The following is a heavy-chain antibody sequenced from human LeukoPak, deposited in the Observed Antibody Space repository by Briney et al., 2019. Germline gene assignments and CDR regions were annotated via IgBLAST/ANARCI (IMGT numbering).Heavy chain of an antibody. CDR3: ARAKPTGDIDY. V-gene: IGHV3-53*04. CDR2: IYSGGST. D-gene: IGHD2-8*02. J-gene: IGHJ4*02. Sequence: GGSLRLSCAASGFTVSSNYMSWVRQAPGKGLEWVSVIYSGGSTYYADSVKGRFTISRHNSKNTLYLQMSSLRAEDTAVYYCARAKPTGDIDYWGQGTLVTVSS. CDR1: GFTVSSNY.